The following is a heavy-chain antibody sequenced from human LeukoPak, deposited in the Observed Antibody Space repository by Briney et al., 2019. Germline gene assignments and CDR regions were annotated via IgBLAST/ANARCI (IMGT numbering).Heavy chain of an antibody. J-gene: IGHJ4*02. V-gene: IGHV1-2*02. CDR2: INPNNGGT. Sequence: ASVKVSCKASGYTFTGYYIHWGRQAPGQGLEWMGWINPNNGGTNYAKKFQGRVTMTRYTSISTAYMELSRLRSDDTAVYYCARIGPDWFLNYWGQGTLVTVSS. CDR1: GYTFTGYY. D-gene: IGHD3-9*01. CDR3: ARIGPDWFLNY.